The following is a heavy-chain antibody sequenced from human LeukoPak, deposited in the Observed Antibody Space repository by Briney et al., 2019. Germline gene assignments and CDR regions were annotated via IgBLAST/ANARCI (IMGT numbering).Heavy chain of an antibody. CDR2: IYSGGST. CDR3: ARSEDCSSTSCYESPGLYYFDY. J-gene: IGHJ4*02. Sequence: GGSLRLSCAASGFTVSSNYMSWVRQAPGKGLEWVSVIYSGGSTYNADSVKGRFTISRDNSKNTLYLQMNSLRAEDTAVYYCARSEDCSSTSCYESPGLYYFDYWGQGTLVTVSS. D-gene: IGHD2-2*01. CDR1: GFTVSSNY. V-gene: IGHV3-66*01.